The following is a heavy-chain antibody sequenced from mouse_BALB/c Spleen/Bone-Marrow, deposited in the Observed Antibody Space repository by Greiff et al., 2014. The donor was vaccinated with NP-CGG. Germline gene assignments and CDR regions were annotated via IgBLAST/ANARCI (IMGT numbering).Heavy chain of an antibody. CDR3: AREGDYYGSSSFAY. J-gene: IGHJ3*01. Sequence: DLVKPGASVKLSCKASGYTFTSYWINWIKQRPGQGLEWIGRISPGSGSTYYNEMFKGKATLTVDTSSSTAYIQLSSLSSEDSAVYFCAREGDYYGSSSFAYWGQGTLVTVSA. V-gene: IGHV1S41*01. D-gene: IGHD1-1*01. CDR2: ISPGSGST. CDR1: GYTFTSYW.